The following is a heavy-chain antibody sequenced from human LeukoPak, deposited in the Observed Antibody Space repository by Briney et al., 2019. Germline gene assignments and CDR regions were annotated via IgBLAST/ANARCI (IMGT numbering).Heavy chain of an antibody. J-gene: IGHJ4*02. V-gene: IGHV4-59*01. D-gene: IGHD4-17*01. CDR3: ARGAYGDYFFDY. CDR2: IYYSGST. CDR1: GGSISSYY. Sequence: PSETLSLTCTVSGGSISSYYRSWIRQPPGKALEWIGYIYYSGSTKYNPSLKSRVTILVDTSKNQFSLKLSSVTAADTAVYYCARGAYGDYFFDYWGQGTLDTVSS.